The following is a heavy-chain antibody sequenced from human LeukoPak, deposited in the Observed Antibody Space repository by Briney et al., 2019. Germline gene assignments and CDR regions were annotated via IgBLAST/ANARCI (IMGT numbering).Heavy chain of an antibody. J-gene: IGHJ4*02. CDR3: ATETNGRHYDY. CDR2: IGPTGSDR. CDR1: GLTFSTSG. D-gene: IGHD1-14*01. V-gene: IGHV3-21*06. Sequence: GGSLRLSCTASGLTFSTSGFNWVRQAPGKGLEWVASIGPTGSDRYHADSIRGRFTISRDNANNSLYLQMNSLRAEDTAVYYCATETNGRHYDYWGQGTLLTVSS.